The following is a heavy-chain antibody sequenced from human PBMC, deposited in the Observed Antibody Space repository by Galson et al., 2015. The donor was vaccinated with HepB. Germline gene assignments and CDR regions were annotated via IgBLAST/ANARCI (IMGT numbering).Heavy chain of an antibody. CDR1: GYTFSTYD. D-gene: IGHD4-11*01. Sequence: SVKVSCKASGYTFSTYDINWVRQATGQGLEWLGWMSPNSGYTGYAQEFQDRVTMTRDTSISTAYLELNSLRAEDTAVYYCSTSKRFDHSNYLWYGMDVWGQGTTVTVSS. CDR2: MSPNSGYT. J-gene: IGHJ6*02. CDR3: STSKRFDHSNYLWYGMDV. V-gene: IGHV1-8*01.